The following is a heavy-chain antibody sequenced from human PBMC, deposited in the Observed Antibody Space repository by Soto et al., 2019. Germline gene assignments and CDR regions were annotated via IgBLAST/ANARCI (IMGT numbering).Heavy chain of an antibody. V-gene: IGHV4-34*01. D-gene: IGHD2-2*01. CDR1: GGSFSGYY. J-gene: IGHJ6*03. CDR2: INHSGST. Sequence: NPSETLSLTCAVYGGSFSGYYWSWIRQPPGKGLEWIGEINHSGSTNYNPSLKSRVTISVDTSKNQFSLKLSSVTAADTAVYYCARGRPGRYCSSTSCYAKRYYYYYMDVWGKGTTVTVSS. CDR3: ARGRPGRYCSSTSCYAKRYYYYYMDV.